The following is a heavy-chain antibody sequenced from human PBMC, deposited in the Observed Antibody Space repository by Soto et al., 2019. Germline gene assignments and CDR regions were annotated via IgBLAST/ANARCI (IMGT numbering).Heavy chain of an antibody. CDR3: SYDTFGDNDF. J-gene: IGHJ4*02. CDR2: VNTDGTIK. Sequence: PGGSLRLSCPASGFPFDDYTMHWVRQAPGKGLFWVSRVNTDGTIKTYSASGKGRFTISRDRSKNTLCSQRNSLEVEHTALYYCSYDTFGDNDFWSQGTTVTASS. CDR1: GFPFDDYT. D-gene: IGHD3-9*01. V-gene: IGHV3-74*01.